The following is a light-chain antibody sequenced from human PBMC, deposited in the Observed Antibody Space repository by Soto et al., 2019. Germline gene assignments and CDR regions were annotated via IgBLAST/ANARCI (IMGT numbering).Light chain of an antibody. J-gene: IGLJ2*01. CDR3: ATWDGSLSVVV. Sequence: QSVLTQPPSVSAAPGQKVTISCSGSSSNIGNNYVSWYQQLPGTAPKLLIYDNYKRPSGIPDRFSGSKSATSATLGITGLQTGDEADYYCATWDGSLSVVVFGGGTQLTVL. V-gene: IGLV1-51*01. CDR2: DNY. CDR1: SSNIGNNY.